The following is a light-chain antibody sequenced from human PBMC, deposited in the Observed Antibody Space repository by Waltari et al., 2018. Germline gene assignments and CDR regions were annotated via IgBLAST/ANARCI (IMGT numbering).Light chain of an antibody. V-gene: IGKV1-39*01. CDR3: QQSYSTPLT. CDR2: DAS. Sequence: DIQMTQSPSSLSASVGDRVTITCRASQSIRSYLNWYQQKPGKAPKLLIYDASNLQSGVPERFSGSGSGTDFTLTISRLQAEDFATYFCQQSYSTPLTFGGGAKVEIK. CDR1: QSIRSY. J-gene: IGKJ4*01.